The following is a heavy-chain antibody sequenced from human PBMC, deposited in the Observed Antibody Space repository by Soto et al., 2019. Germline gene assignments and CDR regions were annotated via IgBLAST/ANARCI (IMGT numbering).Heavy chain of an antibody. CDR1: GFKYTDFA. Sequence: VQFVESGGGEVQPGRSLRLSCAASGFKYTDFALHWVRQAPGKGLEWVAIISYDGSDKYYADSVKGRFVISRDNPKDTLYLEMNSLRPEGSTVYFCVRRAWDSYYAIDVWGQGTTVTVFS. V-gene: IGHV3-30*09. J-gene: IGHJ6*02. D-gene: IGHD3-22*01. CDR3: VRRAWDSYYAIDV. CDR2: ISYDGSDK.